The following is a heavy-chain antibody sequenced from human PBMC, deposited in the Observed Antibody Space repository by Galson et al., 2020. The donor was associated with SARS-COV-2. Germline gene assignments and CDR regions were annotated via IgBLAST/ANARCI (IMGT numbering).Heavy chain of an antibody. J-gene: IGHJ3*02. CDR3: ARGRGTYFYDSSGYKRPAAFDI. V-gene: IGHV1-18*01. D-gene: IGHD3-22*01. Sequence: ASVKVSCKASGYTFSNFGVSWVRQAPGQGLEWMGWISPNSGSTYYAQNLQGRVTMTTETSTSKVYMELRSLRSDDTAVYYCARGRGTYFYDSSGYKRPAAFDIWGQGTRITVSS. CDR1: GYTFSNFG. CDR2: ISPNSGST.